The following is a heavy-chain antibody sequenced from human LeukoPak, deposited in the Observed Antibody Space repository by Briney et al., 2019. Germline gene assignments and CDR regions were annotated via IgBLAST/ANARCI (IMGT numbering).Heavy chain of an antibody. CDR3: AKDDPTGRYL. CDR2: IHNYETTE. V-gene: IGHV3-30*02. CDR1: GFTFSSFG. D-gene: IGHD1-26*01. J-gene: IGHJ4*02. Sequence: GGSLRLSCAASGFTFSSFGMHWVRQTPGKGLEWVTFIHNYETTEYYADSVKGRFTISRDNSKNTVYLQMNSLRVEDAAVYYCAKDDPTGRYLWGQGTLVTVSS.